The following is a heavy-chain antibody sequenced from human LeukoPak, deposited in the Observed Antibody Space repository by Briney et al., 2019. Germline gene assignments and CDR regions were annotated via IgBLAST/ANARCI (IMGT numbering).Heavy chain of an antibody. J-gene: IGHJ4*02. V-gene: IGHV3-21*01. CDR3: ARGYSGYDDAAFDY. Sequence: PGGSLRLSCAASGFTFSSYSMNWVRQAPGKGLEWCSSISSSSSYIYYADSVMGRFTISRDNAKNSLYLQMNSLRAEDTAVYYCARGYSGYDDAAFDYWGQGTLVTVSS. D-gene: IGHD5-12*01. CDR1: GFTFSSYS. CDR2: ISSSSSYI.